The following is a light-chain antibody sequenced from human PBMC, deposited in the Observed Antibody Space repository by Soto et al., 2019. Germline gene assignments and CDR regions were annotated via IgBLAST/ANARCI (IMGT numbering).Light chain of an antibody. Sequence: ESMLTQSPGTLSLSPGERATLSCRASQSVSTRYLAWYQQKPGQAPRLLIYGASIRATGIPDRFSGSGSGKDFHLTISRLEAEDFGVYYCHQFGSSPPAFTFGQGTKLEI. CDR2: GAS. CDR1: QSVSTRY. J-gene: IGKJ2*01. V-gene: IGKV3-20*01. CDR3: HQFGSSPPAFT.